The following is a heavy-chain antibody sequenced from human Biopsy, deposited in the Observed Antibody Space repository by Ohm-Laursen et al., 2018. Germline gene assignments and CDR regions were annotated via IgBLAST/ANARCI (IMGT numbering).Heavy chain of an antibody. J-gene: IGHJ4*02. V-gene: IGHV4-34*01. Sequence: SQTLSLTCTVYGGSFSGYYWSWIRQPPGKGLEWIGEINHSGSTNYNPSLKSRVTISVDTSKNQFSLKLSSVTAADTAVYYCARGRLRAVARFDYGGQGPLVPVSS. CDR3: ARGRLRAVARFDY. CDR1: GGSFSGYY. D-gene: IGHD6-19*01. CDR2: INHSGST.